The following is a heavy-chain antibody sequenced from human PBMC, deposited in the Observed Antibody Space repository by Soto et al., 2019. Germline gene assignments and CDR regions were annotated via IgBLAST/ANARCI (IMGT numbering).Heavy chain of an antibody. D-gene: IGHD4-4*01. J-gene: IGHJ6*02. CDR3: ARGRQVTPSTLFKRTGDYSMDV. Sequence: GSLRLSCAASGFTFGYYWMSWIRQPPGKGLEWIGEVNHSGGTNYNPSLKSRVAITIDTSKNQFSVKLRSVTAADTAVYYCARGRQVTPSTLFKRTGDYSMDVWGQGTTVTVS. V-gene: IGHV4-34*01. CDR2: VNHSGGT. CDR1: GFTFGYYW.